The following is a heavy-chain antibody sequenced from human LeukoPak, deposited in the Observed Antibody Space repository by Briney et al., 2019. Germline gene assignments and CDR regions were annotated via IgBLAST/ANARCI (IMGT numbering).Heavy chain of an antibody. V-gene: IGHV1-2*02. Sequence: ASVKVSCKASGYTFSHYFIHWVRQAPGQGPEWVGWIRPSSGDTEYAQKFRGRVTMTRDTSIKTAYMELTGLTSDDTAVYYCARWTPSMKSGYDFEFWGQGTLVTVSS. J-gene: IGHJ4*02. D-gene: IGHD5-12*01. CDR3: ARWTPSMKSGYDFEF. CDR1: GYTFSHYF. CDR2: IRPSSGDT.